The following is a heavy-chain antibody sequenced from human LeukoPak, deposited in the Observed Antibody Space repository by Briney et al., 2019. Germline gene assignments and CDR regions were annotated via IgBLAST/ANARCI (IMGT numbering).Heavy chain of an antibody. CDR2: IYYSGST. J-gene: IGHJ4*02. Sequence: SQTLSLTCTVSGGSISSGDYYWSWIRQPPGKGLEWIGSIYYSGSTYYNPSLKSRVTISVDTSKNQFSLKLSSVTAADTAVYYYARRRRTYYYDSSGYYWGQGTLVTVSS. CDR3: ARRRRTYYYDSSGYY. D-gene: IGHD3-22*01. V-gene: IGHV4-39*01. CDR1: GGSISSGDYY.